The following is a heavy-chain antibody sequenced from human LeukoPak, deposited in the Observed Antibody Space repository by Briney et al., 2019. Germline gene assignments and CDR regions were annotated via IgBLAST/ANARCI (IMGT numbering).Heavy chain of an antibody. Sequence: GGSLRLSCAASGFTFSSYWMSWVRQAPGKGLEWVVNIKQDGSEKYYVDSGKGRFTISRDNAKNSLYLQMNSLRAGDTAVYYCARAAYSSTWYSRYLDLWGRGTLVTVSS. CDR3: ARAAYSSTWYSRYLDL. D-gene: IGHD6-13*01. J-gene: IGHJ2*01. CDR2: IKQDGSEK. CDR1: GFTFSSYW. V-gene: IGHV3-7*01.